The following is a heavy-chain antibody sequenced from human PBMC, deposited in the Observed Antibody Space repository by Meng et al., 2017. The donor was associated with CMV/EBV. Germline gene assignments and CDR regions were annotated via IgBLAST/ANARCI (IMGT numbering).Heavy chain of an antibody. J-gene: IGHJ4*02. D-gene: IGHD6-19*01. CDR3: ARDNRIAVADIFDY. CDR1: GGSISSSSYY. CDR2: IYYSGST. Sequence: GSLRLSCTVSGGSISSSSYYWGWIRQPPGKGLEWIGSIYYSGSTYYNPSLKSRVTISVDTSKNQFSLKLSSVTAADTAVYYCARDNRIAVADIFDYWGQGTLVTSPQ. V-gene: IGHV4-39*07.